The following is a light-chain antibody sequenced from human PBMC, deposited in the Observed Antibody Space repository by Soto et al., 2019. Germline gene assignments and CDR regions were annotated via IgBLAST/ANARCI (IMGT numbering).Light chain of an antibody. CDR2: KAS. J-gene: IGKJ2*01. V-gene: IGKV1-5*03. Sequence: DIQMTQSPSTVSASVGDRVTISCRASQSISTWLAWYQQKPGKAPRLLIYKASISENGVPSRFSGSGSGTEFSLTISSLQPDDFGTYYCQQYSNDPFTFGQGPSWRSN. CDR3: QQYSNDPFT. CDR1: QSISTW.